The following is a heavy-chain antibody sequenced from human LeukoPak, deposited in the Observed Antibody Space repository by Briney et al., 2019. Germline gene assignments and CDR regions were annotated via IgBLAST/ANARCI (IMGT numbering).Heavy chain of an antibody. D-gene: IGHD2-21*02. CDR2: IYYSGST. CDR3: ARHAYCGGDCKESLPEYFQH. V-gene: IGHV4-39*01. CDR1: GGSISSSSYY. J-gene: IGHJ1*01. Sequence: SETLSLTCTVSGGSISSSSYYWGWIRQPPGKGLEWIGSIYYSGSTYYNPSLKSRVTISVDKSKNQFSLKLSSVTAADTAVYYCARHAYCGGDCKESLPEYFQHWGQGTLVTVSS.